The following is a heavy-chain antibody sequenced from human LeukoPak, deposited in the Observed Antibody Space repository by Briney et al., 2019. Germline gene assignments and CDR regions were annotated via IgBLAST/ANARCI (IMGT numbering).Heavy chain of an antibody. D-gene: IGHD3-22*01. V-gene: IGHV3-21*04. CDR2: ISSSSSYI. CDR1: GFTFSSYS. Sequence: PGGSLRLSCAASGFTFSSYSMNWVRQAPGKGLEWVSSISSSSSYIYYADSVKGRFTISRDNAKNSLYLQMNSLRAEDTAVYYCAKDSAGYDSSGYYDYWGQGTLVTVSS. CDR3: AKDSAGYDSSGYYDY. J-gene: IGHJ4*02.